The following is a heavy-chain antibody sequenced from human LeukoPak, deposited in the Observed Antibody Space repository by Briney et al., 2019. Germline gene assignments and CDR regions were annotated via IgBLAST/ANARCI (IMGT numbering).Heavy chain of an antibody. Sequence: GGSLRLSCAASGFTFSSYGMHWVRQAPGKGLEWVAFIHYDGSNTHYIDSVKGRFTISRDNSRNTLYLQMNSLRPEDTAVYYCATVAGTSHYWGQGTLVTVSS. D-gene: IGHD6-19*01. J-gene: IGHJ4*02. CDR1: GFTFSSYG. CDR2: IHYDGSNT. CDR3: ATVAGTSHY. V-gene: IGHV3-30*02.